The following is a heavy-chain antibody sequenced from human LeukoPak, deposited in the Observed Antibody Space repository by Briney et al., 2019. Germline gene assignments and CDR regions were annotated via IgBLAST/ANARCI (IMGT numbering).Heavy chain of an antibody. Sequence: SETLSLTCTVSGGSISSYYWSWIRQPPGKGLEWIGYIYYSGSTNYNPSLKSRVTISVDTSKNQFSLKLSSVTAADTAVYYCASAAVAGTGAVDYWGHGTLVTVSS. CDR2: IYYSGST. D-gene: IGHD6-19*01. J-gene: IGHJ4*01. V-gene: IGHV4-59*01. CDR1: GGSISSYY. CDR3: ASAAVAGTGAVDY.